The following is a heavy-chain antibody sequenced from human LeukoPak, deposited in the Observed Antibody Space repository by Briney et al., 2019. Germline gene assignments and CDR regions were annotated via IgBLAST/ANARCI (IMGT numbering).Heavy chain of an antibody. V-gene: IGHV3-23*01. Sequence: PGGSLRLSCAASGFTFSSYAMSWVRQAPGKGLEWVSAISGSGGSTYYADSVKGRFTISRDNSKNTLYLQMNSLRAEDTAVYYCARDIRHYYDSSGYDREDAFDIWGQGTMVPVSS. CDR2: ISGSGGST. D-gene: IGHD3-22*01. CDR1: GFTFSSYA. J-gene: IGHJ3*02. CDR3: ARDIRHYYDSSGYDREDAFDI.